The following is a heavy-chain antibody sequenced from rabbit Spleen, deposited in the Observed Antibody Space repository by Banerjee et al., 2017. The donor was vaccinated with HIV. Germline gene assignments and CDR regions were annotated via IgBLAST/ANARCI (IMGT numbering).Heavy chain of an antibody. Sequence: QSLEESGGGLVKPGASLTLTCTASGVSFSMSSYMCWVRQAPGKGLEWIACIDAGSSGFTYFATWAKGRFAISKTSSTTVTLQMTRLTVADTATYFCARDQWDDYGDANLWGPGTLVTVS. CDR2: IDAGSSGFT. J-gene: IGHJ4*01. CDR3: ARDQWDDYGDANL. D-gene: IGHD2-1*01. V-gene: IGHV1S40*01. CDR1: GVSFSMSSY.